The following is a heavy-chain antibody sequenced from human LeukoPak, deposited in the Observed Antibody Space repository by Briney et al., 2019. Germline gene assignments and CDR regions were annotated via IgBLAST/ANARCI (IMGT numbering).Heavy chain of an antibody. Sequence: SETLSLTCTVSGGSVTSYYWSWIRQPPGKGLEWIGEINHSGSTNYNPSLKSRVTISVDTSKNQFSLKLSSVTAADTAVYYCARAHPTSYDFWSGSHLYGMDVWGQGTTVTVSS. V-gene: IGHV4-34*01. CDR2: INHSGST. D-gene: IGHD3-3*01. CDR1: GGSVTSYY. J-gene: IGHJ6*02. CDR3: ARAHPTSYDFWSGSHLYGMDV.